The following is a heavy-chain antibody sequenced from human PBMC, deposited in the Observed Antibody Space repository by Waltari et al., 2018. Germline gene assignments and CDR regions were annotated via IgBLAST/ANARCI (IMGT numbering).Heavy chain of an antibody. CDR2: IYTSGST. CDR3: AKHYYYGSGSYPYYGMDV. Sequence: QVQLQESGPGLVKPSETLSLTCTVSGGSISSYYWSWIRQPAGKGLEWIGRIYTSGSTNYNPSLKSRVTMSVDTSKNQFSLKLSSVTAADTAVYYCAKHYYYGSGSYPYYGMDVWGQGTTVTVSS. D-gene: IGHD3-10*01. CDR1: GGSISSYY. J-gene: IGHJ6*02. V-gene: IGHV4-4*07.